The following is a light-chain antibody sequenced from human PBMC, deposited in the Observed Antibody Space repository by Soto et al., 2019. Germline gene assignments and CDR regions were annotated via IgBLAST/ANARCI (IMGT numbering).Light chain of an antibody. J-gene: IGKJ3*01. CDR1: QRVGSSY. CDR3: LQYGSAPFT. V-gene: IGKV3-20*01. Sequence: EIVVTQSPGTLSLSPGEGATLSCRASQRVGSSYLGWFPQKPGQPPRLLIYATSNRAAGIPDRFSGSGSGTDFTLSISRLEPEDSAVYYCLQYGSAPFTFGPGTKVDIK. CDR2: ATS.